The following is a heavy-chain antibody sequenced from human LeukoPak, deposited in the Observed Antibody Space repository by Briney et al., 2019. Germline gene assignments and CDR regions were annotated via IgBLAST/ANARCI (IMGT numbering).Heavy chain of an antibody. CDR2: ISWNSGSI. CDR1: GFTFDDYA. V-gene: IGHV3-9*01. J-gene: IGHJ4*02. D-gene: IGHD6-13*01. CDR3: AKTLPSYSSSWYDY. Sequence: PGGSLRLSCAASGFTFDDYAMHWVRQASGKGLEWISGISWNSGSIGYADSVKGRFTISRDNAKNSLYLQMNSLRAEDTALYYCAKTLPSYSSSWYDYWGQGTLVTVSS.